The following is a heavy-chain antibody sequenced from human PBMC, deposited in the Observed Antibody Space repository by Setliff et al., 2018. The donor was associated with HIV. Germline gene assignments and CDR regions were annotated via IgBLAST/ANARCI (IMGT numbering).Heavy chain of an antibody. Sequence: ASVKVSCKASGYTFTDFYIHWVRQAPGQGLEWIGRINPKSGVADYLKKFQGRVTMTTDTSTNTAHMELIRPRFDDTAVYYCARAHFLVAMARNWFDPWGQGTLVTVS. CDR3: ARAHFLVAMARNWFDP. CDR1: GYTFTDFY. D-gene: IGHD5-12*01. V-gene: IGHV1-2*06. J-gene: IGHJ5*02. CDR2: INPKSGVA.